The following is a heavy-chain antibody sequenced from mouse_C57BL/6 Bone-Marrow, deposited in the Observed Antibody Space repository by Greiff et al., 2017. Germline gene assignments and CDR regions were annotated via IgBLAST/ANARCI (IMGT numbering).Heavy chain of an antibody. CDR2: IDPSDSYT. J-gene: IGHJ4*01. Sequence: QVQLQQPGAELVMPGASVKLSCKASGYTFTSYWMHLVKQRPGPGLEWIGEIDPSDSYTNYNQKFKGKSTLTVDKSSSTAYMQLSSLTSEDSAVYYCARSIYDGYLMDYWGQGTSVTVSS. CDR1: GYTFTSYW. CDR3: ARSIYDGYLMDY. V-gene: IGHV1-69*01. D-gene: IGHD2-3*01.